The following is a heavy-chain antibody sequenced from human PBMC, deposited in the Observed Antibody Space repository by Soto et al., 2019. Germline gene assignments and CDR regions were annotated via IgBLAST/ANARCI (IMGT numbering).Heavy chain of an antibody. CDR2: INPNSGGT. J-gene: IGHJ6*03. V-gene: IGHV1-2*04. Sequence: GASVKVSPKASGYTLTGYYMHWLRQAPGQGLEWMGWINPNSGGTNYAQKFQGWVTMTRDTSISTAYMELSRLRSDDTAVYYCARGRYYGSGSILYYYYMDVWGKGTTVTVSS. CDR1: GYTLTGYY. D-gene: IGHD3-10*01. CDR3: ARGRYYGSGSILYYYYMDV.